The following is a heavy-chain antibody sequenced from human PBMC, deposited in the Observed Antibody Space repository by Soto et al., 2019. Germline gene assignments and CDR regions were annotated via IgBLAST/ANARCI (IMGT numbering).Heavy chain of an antibody. J-gene: IGHJ5*02. CDR3: ARNSPARSSWWFDP. Sequence: SETLSLTCTVSGGSISGYYWSWIRQPPGKGLEWIGYIYYSGSTNYNPSLKSRVTISVDTSKNQFSLKLSSVTAADTGVYYCARNSPARSSWWFDPWGQGTRVT. V-gene: IGHV4-59*01. CDR1: GGSISGYY. CDR2: IYYSGST.